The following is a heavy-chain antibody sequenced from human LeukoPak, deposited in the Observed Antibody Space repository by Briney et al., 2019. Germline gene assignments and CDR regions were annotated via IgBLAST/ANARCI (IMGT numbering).Heavy chain of an antibody. CDR1: GGSISGYY. CDR3: ARAFTSSHAYYYYMDV. D-gene: IGHD2-2*01. CDR2: IYTSGSA. V-gene: IGHV4-4*07. J-gene: IGHJ6*03. Sequence: PSETLSLTCTVSGGSISGYYWTWIWQPPGKGLEWIGRIYTSGSANYNPPLKSRVTMSVDTSKNQFSLKLSSVTAADTAVYYCARAFTSSHAYYYYMDVWGKGTTVTVSS.